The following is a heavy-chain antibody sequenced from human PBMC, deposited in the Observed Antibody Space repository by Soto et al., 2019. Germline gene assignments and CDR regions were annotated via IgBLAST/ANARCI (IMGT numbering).Heavy chain of an antibody. J-gene: IGHJ4*02. Sequence: GASVKVSCKVSGYTLTELSMHWVRQAPGKGLEWMGGFDPEDGETIYAQKFQGRVTMTEDTSTDTAYMELSSLRSEDTAVYYCATVLDGRPLLQGEVDYWGQGTLVTGFS. CDR3: ATVLDGRPLLQGEVDY. CDR1: GYTLTELS. V-gene: IGHV1-24*01. D-gene: IGHD2-2*03. CDR2: FDPEDGET.